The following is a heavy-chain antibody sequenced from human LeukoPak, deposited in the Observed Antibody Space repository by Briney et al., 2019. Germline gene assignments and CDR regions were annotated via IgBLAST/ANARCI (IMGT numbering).Heavy chain of an antibody. CDR1: GFSFNSDW. Sequence: GGSLRLSRAASGFSFNSDWMDWVRQAPGKGLEWVANIKHDESEKNYLDSVKGRFTISRDNAQNSLYLQMNGLRVEDTAVYYCTRRLDDWGQGTLVTVSS. D-gene: IGHD3-16*01. V-gene: IGHV3-7*01. J-gene: IGHJ4*02. CDR3: TRRLDD. CDR2: IKHDESEK.